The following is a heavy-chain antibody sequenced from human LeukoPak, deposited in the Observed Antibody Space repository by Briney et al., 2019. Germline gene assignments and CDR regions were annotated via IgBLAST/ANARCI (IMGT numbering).Heavy chain of an antibody. J-gene: IGHJ4*02. V-gene: IGHV3-23*01. Sequence: GGSLRLSCAASGFTFSSYAMYWVRQAPGKGLGWASGILGSGGSTHYADSVKGRFTISRDNSKNTVYLQMNSLRAEDTAVYYCAKTTTGYSSGRFPGWPVDYWGQGTLVTVSS. CDR1: GFTFSSYA. CDR3: AKTTTGYSSGRFPGWPVDY. D-gene: IGHD6-19*01. CDR2: ILGSGGST.